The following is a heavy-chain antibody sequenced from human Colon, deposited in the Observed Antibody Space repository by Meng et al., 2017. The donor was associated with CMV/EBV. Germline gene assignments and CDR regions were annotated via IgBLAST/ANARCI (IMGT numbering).Heavy chain of an antibody. CDR2: IYYSGSS. V-gene: IGHV4-30-2*01. CDR3: GRVAVAGTRTDVDY. J-gene: IGHJ4*02. CDR1: GGSISSGDPP. D-gene: IGHD6-19*01. Sequence: SGGSISSGDPPWTWIRQPPGKGLEWIGYIYYSGSSYYNPSLKSRVSISIDGSKNQFSLNLNSVTAADTAVYFCGRVAVAGTRTDVDYWGQGTLVTVSS.